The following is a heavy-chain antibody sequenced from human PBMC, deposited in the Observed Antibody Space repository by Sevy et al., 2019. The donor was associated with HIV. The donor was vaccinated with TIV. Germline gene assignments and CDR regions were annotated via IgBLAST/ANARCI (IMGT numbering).Heavy chain of an antibody. Sequence: GGSLRLSCAASGFSLNNYWVNWVRQAPGKGLEWVANIKQDGSVKYYVDSVKGRFTISRDNARNLLYLQMNSLRVEDTALYYCVTAIAAAGSFWGQGTLVTVSS. V-gene: IGHV3-7*01. CDR2: IKQDGSVK. J-gene: IGHJ4*02. D-gene: IGHD6-13*01. CDR3: VTAIAAAGSF. CDR1: GFSLNNYW.